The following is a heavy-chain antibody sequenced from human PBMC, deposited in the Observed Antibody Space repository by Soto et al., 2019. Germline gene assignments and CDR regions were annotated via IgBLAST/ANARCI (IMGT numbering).Heavy chain of an antibody. D-gene: IGHD5-18*01. V-gene: IGHV1-8*01. CDR2: MNPNSGNT. Sequence: QVQLVQSGAEVKKPGASVKVSCKASGYTFTSHEINRVRQATGQGLEWMGWMNPNSGNTGYAQKFQGRVTMTRNTSISTAYMELSSLRSADTAVYYCARGQEDTAMGPHWGQVTLVTVSS. CDR3: ARGQEDTAMGPH. CDR1: GYTFTSHE. J-gene: IGHJ4*02.